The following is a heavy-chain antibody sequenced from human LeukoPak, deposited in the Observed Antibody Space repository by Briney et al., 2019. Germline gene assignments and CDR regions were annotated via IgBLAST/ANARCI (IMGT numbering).Heavy chain of an antibody. J-gene: IGHJ4*02. CDR3: ARAAPHRVALVRGVAGYFDY. V-gene: IGHV1-46*01. CDR2: INPSGGST. CDR1: GYTFTSYY. D-gene: IGHD3-10*01. Sequence: GASVKVSCKASGYTFTSYYMHWVRQAPGQGLEWMGIINPSGGSTSYAQKFQGRVTMTRDTSTSTVYMELSSLRSEDTAVYYCARAAPHRVALVRGVAGYFDYWGQGTLVTVSS.